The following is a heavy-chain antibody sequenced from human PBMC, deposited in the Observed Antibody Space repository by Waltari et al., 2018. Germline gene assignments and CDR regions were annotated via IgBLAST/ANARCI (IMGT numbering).Heavy chain of an antibody. V-gene: IGHV4-38-2*02. CDR1: GYFISSSCS. CDR2: IYHSGSA. J-gene: IGHJ4*02. Sequence: QVQLQESGPGLVKPSETLSLSRTVSGYFISSSCSWGCIWQPPGKGLEWIGSIYHSGSAYYNPSLKSRVTMSVDTSKNQFSLNLSSVVAADTAVYYCARGTITGTTQLDYWGQGTLVTVSA. D-gene: IGHD1-7*01. CDR3: ARGTITGTTQLDY.